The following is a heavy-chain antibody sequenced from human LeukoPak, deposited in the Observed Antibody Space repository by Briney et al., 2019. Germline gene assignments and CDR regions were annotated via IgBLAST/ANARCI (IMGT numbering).Heavy chain of an antibody. D-gene: IGHD4-17*01. J-gene: IGHJ1*01. CDR1: GFTFSSYS. Sequence: GGSLRLSCAASGFTFSSYSMNWVRQAPGKGLEWVSSISSSSSYIYYADSVKGRFTISRDNAKNSLYLQMNSLRAEDTAVYYCAKGPTTVTKVVYFQHWGQGTLVTVSS. CDR2: ISSSSSYI. V-gene: IGHV3-21*01. CDR3: AKGPTTVTKVVYFQH.